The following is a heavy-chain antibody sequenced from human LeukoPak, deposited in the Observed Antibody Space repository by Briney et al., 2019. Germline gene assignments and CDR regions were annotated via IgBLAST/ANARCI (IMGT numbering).Heavy chain of an antibody. Sequence: SETLSLTCTVSGGSISSYYWSWIRQPPGKGLEWIGYICYSGSTNYNPSLKSRVTISVDTSKNQFSLKLSSVTAADTAVYYCARHLTNAFDIWGQGTMVTVSS. CDR1: GGSISSYY. CDR3: ARHLTNAFDI. V-gene: IGHV4-59*08. J-gene: IGHJ3*02. CDR2: ICYSGST.